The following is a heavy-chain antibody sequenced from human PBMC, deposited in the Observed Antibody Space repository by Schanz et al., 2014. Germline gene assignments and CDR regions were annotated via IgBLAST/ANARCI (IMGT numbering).Heavy chain of an antibody. CDR1: GFTFRSYG. CDR3: ARFLARYQYYGVDV. J-gene: IGHJ6*02. D-gene: IGHD3-3*01. CDR2: ISYDGNTK. V-gene: IGHV3-30*19. Sequence: QVQLVESGGGVVQPGRSLRLSCAASGFTFRSYGMHWVRQAPGKGLEWVALISYDGNTKYYADSVKGRFTISRDTAENSVYLQMNSLRAEDTAVYYCARFLARYQYYGVDVCGQGTTVIVSS.